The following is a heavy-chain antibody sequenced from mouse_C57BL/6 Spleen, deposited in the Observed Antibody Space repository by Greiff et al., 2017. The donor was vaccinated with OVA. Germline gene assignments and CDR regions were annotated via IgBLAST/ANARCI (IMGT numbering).Heavy chain of an antibody. V-gene: IGHV3-6*01. CDR1: GYSITSGYY. CDR2: ISYDGSN. CDR3: ARAGYGYEGYFDV. Sequence: VQLQQSGPGLVKPSQSLSLTCSVTGYSITSGYYWNWIRQFPGNKLEWMGYISYDGSNNYNPSLKNRISITRDTSKNQFFLKLNSVTTEDTATYDCARAGYGYEGYFDVWGTGTTVTVSS. D-gene: IGHD2-2*01. J-gene: IGHJ1*03.